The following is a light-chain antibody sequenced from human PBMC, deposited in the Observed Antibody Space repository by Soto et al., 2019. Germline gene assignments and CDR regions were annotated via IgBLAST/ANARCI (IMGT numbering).Light chain of an antibody. CDR3: QQYSTSPPSIT. Sequence: EIVMTQSPATLSVSPGERVTLSCRARQSVGSNLAWYQQTPGQAPRVVIYDASRRATGIPDRFRGSGSGTDFTLTISRLEPEDFAVYYCQQYSTSPPSITFGKGTRLEIK. CDR1: QSVGSN. V-gene: IGKV3-20*01. J-gene: IGKJ5*01. CDR2: DAS.